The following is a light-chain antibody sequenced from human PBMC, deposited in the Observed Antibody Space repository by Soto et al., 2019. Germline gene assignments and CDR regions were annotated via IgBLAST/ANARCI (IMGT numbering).Light chain of an antibody. Sequence: DIQMTQSPSSLSASVGDRVTITGRASQGISNHLDWYQQKPGKVPKLLIYAASTLQSGVPSRFSGSGSGTDFNLTIRSLQPEDVANYSCQKCNSAARPVGQRTKVEIK. CDR2: AAS. CDR3: QKCNSAARP. V-gene: IGKV1-27*01. CDR1: QGISNH. J-gene: IGKJ1*01.